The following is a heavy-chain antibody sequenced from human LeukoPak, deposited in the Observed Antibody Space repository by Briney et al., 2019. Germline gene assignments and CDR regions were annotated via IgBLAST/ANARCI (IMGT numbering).Heavy chain of an antibody. Sequence: ASVKVSCKASGYTFTGYYMHWVRQAPGQGLGLMGWINPNSGGTNYAQKFQGRVTMTRDTSISTAYLQWSSLKASDTAMYYCARGPPGVSRWVATSNYYMDVWGKGTTVTISS. J-gene: IGHJ6*03. V-gene: IGHV1-2*02. CDR1: GYTFTGYY. CDR3: ARGPPGVSRWVATSNYYMDV. D-gene: IGHD5-12*01. CDR2: INPNSGGT.